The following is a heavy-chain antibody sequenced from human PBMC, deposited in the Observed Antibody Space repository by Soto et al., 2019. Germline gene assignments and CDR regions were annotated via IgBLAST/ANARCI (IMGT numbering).Heavy chain of an antibody. CDR1: GFTFSSYA. CDR2: ISGSGGST. J-gene: IGHJ6*03. Sequence: EVQLLESGGGLVQPGGSLRLSCAASGFTFSSYAMGWVPQAPGKGLECVSAISGSGGSTYYADSVKGRFTISRDNSKNTLYLQMNSLRAEDTAVYYCAKAGYCSSATCATRYYYMDVWGKGTTVTVSS. CDR3: AKAGYCSSATCATRYYYMDV. V-gene: IGHV3-23*01. D-gene: IGHD2-2*01.